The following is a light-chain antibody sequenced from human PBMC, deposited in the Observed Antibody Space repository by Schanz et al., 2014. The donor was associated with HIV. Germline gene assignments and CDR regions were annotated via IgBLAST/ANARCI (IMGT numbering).Light chain of an antibody. CDR1: QRLSSSY. J-gene: IGKJ4*01. CDR3: QYFGNSGGT. CDR2: ATS. V-gene: IGKV3-20*01. Sequence: EIVLTQSPGSLSLSPGGRATLSCGASQRLSSSYLAWYQQKRDQPPRLVIYATSTRAAGIPDRFSSTGSGTDFTLTISSLEPEDFAVYYCQYFGNSGGTFGGGTKVEIK.